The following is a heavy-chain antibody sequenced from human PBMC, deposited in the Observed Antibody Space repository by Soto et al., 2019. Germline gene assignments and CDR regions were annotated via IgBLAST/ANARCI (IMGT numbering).Heavy chain of an antibody. Sequence: SETLSLTCAVHGGSFSGYYWSWIRQPPGKGLEWIGEINHSGSTNYNPSLKSRVTISVDTSKNQFSLKLSSVTAADTAVYYCARGSGIVATIYYYYYGMDVWGQGTTVTVSS. CDR3: ARGSGIVATIYYYYYGMDV. D-gene: IGHD5-12*01. CDR1: GGSFSGYY. V-gene: IGHV4-34*01. J-gene: IGHJ6*02. CDR2: INHSGST.